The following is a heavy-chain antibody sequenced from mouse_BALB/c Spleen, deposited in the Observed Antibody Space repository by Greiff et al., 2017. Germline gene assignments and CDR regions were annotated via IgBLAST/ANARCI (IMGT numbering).Heavy chain of an antibody. CDR3: ASSGTRWY. CDR1: GFNIKDTY. CDR2: IDPANGNT. Sequence: VQLQQSGAELVKPGASVKLSCTASGFNIKDTYMHWVKQRPEHVLEWIGRIDPANGNTKYDPKFQGKATITADTSSNTAYLQLSSLTSEDTAVYYCASSGTRWYWGQGTTLTVSS. J-gene: IGHJ2*01. D-gene: IGHD4-1*01. V-gene: IGHV14-3*02.